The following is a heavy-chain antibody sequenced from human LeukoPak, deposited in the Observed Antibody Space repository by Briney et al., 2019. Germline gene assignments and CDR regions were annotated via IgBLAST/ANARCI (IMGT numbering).Heavy chain of an antibody. Sequence: PSETLSLTCTVSGGSISSYYWSWIRQPPGKELEWIGYIYYSGSTNYNPSLKSRVTISVDTSKNQFSLKLSSVTAADTAVYYCASSLKGLGYYYYYYMDVWGKGTTVTVSS. J-gene: IGHJ6*03. CDR1: GGSISSYY. CDR2: IYYSGST. V-gene: IGHV4-59*01. D-gene: IGHD3/OR15-3a*01. CDR3: ASSLKGLGYYYYYYMDV.